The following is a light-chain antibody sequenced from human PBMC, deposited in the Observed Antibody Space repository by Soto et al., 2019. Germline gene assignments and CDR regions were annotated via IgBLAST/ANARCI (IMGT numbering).Light chain of an antibody. J-gene: IGLJ7*01. Sequence: QSALTQPASVSGSPGQSITISCTGTSSDVGSYNYVSWYQQHPGKAPKLMIYEVRNRPSGVSDRFSASKSGNTASLTISGLQAEDEADYYCASYTTKSTLVFGGGTQLTVL. CDR2: EVR. CDR3: ASYTTKSTLV. CDR1: SSDVGSYNY. V-gene: IGLV2-14*01.